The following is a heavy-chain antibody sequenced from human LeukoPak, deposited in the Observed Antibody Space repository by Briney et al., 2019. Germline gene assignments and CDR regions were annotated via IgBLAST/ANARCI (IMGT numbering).Heavy chain of an antibody. J-gene: IGHJ4*02. Sequence: PGGPLRLSCAASGFTLRNAWMSWVRQAPGKGLEWIGRIKRQYDSGTIAYAAHVKGRFTISRDDSKNTLDLQMNSLKTEDTAVYYCATAAGIAAPGTKGIDYWGQGTLVTVSS. CDR3: ATAAGIAAPGTKGIDY. V-gene: IGHV3-15*01. CDR2: IKRQYDSGTI. D-gene: IGHD6-13*01. CDR1: GFTLRNAW.